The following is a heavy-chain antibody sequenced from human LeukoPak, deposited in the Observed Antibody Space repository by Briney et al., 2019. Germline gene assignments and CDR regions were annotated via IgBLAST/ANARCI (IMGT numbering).Heavy chain of an antibody. CDR3: AKGPALLWFGESSFDY. CDR1: GFTFSSYG. J-gene: IGHJ4*02. Sequence: GRSLRLSCAASGFTFSSYGMHWVRQAPGKGLEWVAVISYDGSNKYYADSVKGRFTISRDNSKNTLYLQMNSLRAEDTAVYYCAKGPALLWFGESSFDYWGQGILVTVSS. CDR2: ISYDGSNK. D-gene: IGHD3-10*01. V-gene: IGHV3-30*18.